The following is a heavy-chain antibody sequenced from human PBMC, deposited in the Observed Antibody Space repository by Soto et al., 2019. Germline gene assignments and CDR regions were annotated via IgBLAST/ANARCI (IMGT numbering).Heavy chain of an antibody. D-gene: IGHD2-2*01. V-gene: IGHV1-3*01. CDR3: ARENQPRGLYCYYYGVDV. J-gene: IGHJ6*02. CDR2: INGGNGDT. Sequence: GASVKVSCKASGYIFTSYKMHWVRQTPGQRLEWMGWINGGNGDTKYSQKFQGRVTITSDTSASTAYMEVSSLRSEDTAVYYCARENQPRGLYCYYYGVDVCGQGTTVTVSS. CDR1: GYIFTSYK.